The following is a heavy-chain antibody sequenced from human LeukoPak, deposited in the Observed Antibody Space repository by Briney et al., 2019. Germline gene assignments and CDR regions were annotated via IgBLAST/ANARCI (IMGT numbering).Heavy chain of an antibody. V-gene: IGHV3-30*18. CDR1: RFTFSRNG. CDR2: ISYDGSNE. CDR3: AKDRRDCSTTSCYFEY. D-gene: IGHD2-2*01. J-gene: IGHJ4*02. Sequence: GRSLRLSCAVSRFTFSRNGMHWVRQAPGKGLEWVTFISYDGSNEYYADSVKGRFTISRDNSKNTLYLQMNSLRAEDTAVYYCAKDRRDCSTTSCYFEYWGQGTLVTVSS.